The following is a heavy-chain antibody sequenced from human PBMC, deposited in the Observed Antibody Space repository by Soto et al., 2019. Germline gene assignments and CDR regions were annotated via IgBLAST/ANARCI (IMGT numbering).Heavy chain of an antibody. CDR3: ARRALDPSGHYYPYNWFDS. Sequence: ASVTFYCTASGYTFTGYYMHWVRQAPGQGLDWMGWINPNSGGTNYAQKFQGRVTMTRDTSISTAYMELSRLRSDDTAVYFCARRALDPSGHYYPYNWFDSWGQGTQVTVSS. V-gene: IGHV1-2*02. J-gene: IGHJ5*01. CDR1: GYTFTGYY. D-gene: IGHD3-22*01. CDR2: INPNSGGT.